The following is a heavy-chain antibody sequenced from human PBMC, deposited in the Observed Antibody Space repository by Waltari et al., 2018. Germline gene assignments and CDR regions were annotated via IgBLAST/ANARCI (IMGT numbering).Heavy chain of an antibody. D-gene: IGHD6-6*01. CDR1: GGSISSGSYY. J-gene: IGHJ6*02. Sequence: QVQLQESGPGLVKPSQTLSLTCTVSGGSISSGSYYWSWIRQPAGKGLEWCGPIDTSGSPHDNPSLKTVVTISVDTAKNQFSLKLSSVTAADTDVYYCASYSSSSGTYYYYGMDVWGQGTTVTVSS. V-gene: IGHV4-61*02. CDR3: ASYSSSSGTYYYYGMDV. CDR2: IDTSGSP.